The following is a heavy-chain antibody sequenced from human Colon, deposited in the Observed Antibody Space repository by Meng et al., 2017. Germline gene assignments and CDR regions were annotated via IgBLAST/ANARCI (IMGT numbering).Heavy chain of an antibody. Sequence: QGQLHESGQGLGKPSGTLSLTCTVSGGSITSSDWWSWVRQTPGKGLEWIGETYQNGRPNYNPSLKSRVTISVDKSKNQFSLNMTSVTAADTAVYYCAREVVVAGTRNWLDPWGQGTLVTVSS. CDR1: GGSITSSDW. J-gene: IGHJ5*02. CDR2: TYQNGRP. D-gene: IGHD6-19*01. V-gene: IGHV4-4*02. CDR3: AREVVVAGTRNWLDP.